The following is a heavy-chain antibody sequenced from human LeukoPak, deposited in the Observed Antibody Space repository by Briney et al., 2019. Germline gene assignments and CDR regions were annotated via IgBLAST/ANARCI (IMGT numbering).Heavy chain of an antibody. CDR1: GFTVSSNY. D-gene: IGHD3-22*01. V-gene: IGHV3-53*01. CDR2: IYSGGST. CDR3: ARDIAYDSSGYYSPHFDY. Sequence: TGGSLGLSCAASGFTVSSNYMSWVRQAPGKGLEWVSVIYSGGSTYYADSVKGRFTISRDNSKNTLYLQMNSLRAEDTAVYYCARDIAYDSSGYYSPHFDYWGQGTLVTVSS. J-gene: IGHJ4*02.